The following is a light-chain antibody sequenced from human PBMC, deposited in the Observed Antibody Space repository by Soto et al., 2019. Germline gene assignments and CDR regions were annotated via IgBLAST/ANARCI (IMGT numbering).Light chain of an antibody. Sequence: DIQMTQSPSSLSASVGDRVTITCRASQTINIHLSWYQEKPGKAPKLLIYAASNLQSGVPSRFSGSGSGTDFTLTISSLQPEDFATYYWLQSYRAPHAFGQGTKPEIK. CDR3: LQSYRAPHA. CDR1: QTINIH. J-gene: IGKJ2*01. V-gene: IGKV1-39*01. CDR2: AAS.